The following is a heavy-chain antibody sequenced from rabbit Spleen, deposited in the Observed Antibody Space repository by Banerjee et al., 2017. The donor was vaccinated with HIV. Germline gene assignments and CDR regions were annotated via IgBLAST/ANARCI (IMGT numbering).Heavy chain of an antibody. CDR1: GFSFSSGYD. J-gene: IGHJ4*01. Sequence: QSLEESGGGLVKPGASLTLTCKASGFSFSSGYDMCWVRQAPGKGLEWIACISAGSSGSTYYASWAKGRFTISKTSSTTVTLQMTSLTAADTATYFCVRDQAGDADYGPYYLNLWGPGPWSPS. V-gene: IGHV1S40*01. CDR3: VRDQAGDADYGPYYLNL. D-gene: IGHD2-1*01. CDR2: ISAGSSGST.